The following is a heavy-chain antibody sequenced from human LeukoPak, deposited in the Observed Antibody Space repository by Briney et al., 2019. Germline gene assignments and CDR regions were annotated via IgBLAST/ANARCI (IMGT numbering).Heavy chain of an antibody. CDR2: IYYSGIT. D-gene: IGHD3-10*01. CDR3: ARGKDYYGSGSFDY. CDR1: GGSISSFF. J-gene: IGHJ4*02. Sequence: NPSETLSLTCTVSGGSISSFFWSWIRQPPGKGLEWIGYIYYSGITKYNPSLKSRVTISVDRSKNQFSLKLSSVTAADTAVYYCARGKDYYGSGSFDYWGQGTLVTVSS. V-gene: IGHV4-59*12.